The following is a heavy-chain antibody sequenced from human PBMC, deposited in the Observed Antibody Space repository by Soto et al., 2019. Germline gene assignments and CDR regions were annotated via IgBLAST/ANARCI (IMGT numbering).Heavy chain of an antibody. CDR2: IGPSSGNT. CDR1: GYTFTSYT. Sequence: SVKVSCKSSGYTFTSYTVSWVRQAPGQGLEWVGWIGPSSGNTDSARNLQGRVTMTTDTSTSTAYMELRSLRSDDTAVYYCARDTGNFFDYWGQGTLVTVSS. J-gene: IGHJ4*02. CDR3: ARDTGNFFDY. V-gene: IGHV1-18*01.